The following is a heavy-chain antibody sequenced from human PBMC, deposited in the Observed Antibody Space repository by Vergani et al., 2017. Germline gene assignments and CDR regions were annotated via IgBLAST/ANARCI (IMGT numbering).Heavy chain of an antibody. V-gene: IGHV3-7*01. CDR1: GFIFSHYW. D-gene: IGHD3-22*01. Sequence: EVQLVESGGGLVKPGGSLRLSCAASGFIFSHYWMSWVRQAPGKGLEWVANINQDGSEKYYVDSVKGRFTISRDNAKNSLYLQMNSLRAEDTALYYCARINYDGSSGYSLTRWQNWFEPRGQGTLRTFSS. CDR2: INQDGSEK. J-gene: IGHJ5*02. CDR3: ARINYDGSSGYSLTRWQNWFEP.